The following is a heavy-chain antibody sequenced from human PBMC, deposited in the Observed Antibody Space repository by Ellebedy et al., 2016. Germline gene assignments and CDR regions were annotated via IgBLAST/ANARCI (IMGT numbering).Heavy chain of an antibody. CDR2: INHSGSS. CDR3: ARVKPNYIRNWHALDY. Sequence: SETLSLTXAVYGGSFSGYYWIWIRQPPGKGFEWIGEINHSGSSNHNPSLKSRVTMSVDMSQNQFSLKLRSVTAADTAVYYCARVKPNYIRNWHALDYWGQGILVTVSS. J-gene: IGHJ4*02. D-gene: IGHD1-7*01. CDR1: GGSFSGYY. V-gene: IGHV4-34*01.